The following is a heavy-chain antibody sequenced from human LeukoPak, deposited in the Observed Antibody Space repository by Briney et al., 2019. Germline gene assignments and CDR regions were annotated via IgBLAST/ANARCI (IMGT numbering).Heavy chain of an antibody. J-gene: IGHJ4*02. D-gene: IGHD3-10*01. CDR3: AREVSSGNSDRYFDS. CDR1: GFTFSSYA. Sequence: HPGGSLRLSCAASGFTFSSYAMSWVRQAPGKGLVWVSRIYGDESITNYADSVKGRFTISRDNAKHTLYLQMNSLRAEDTAVYYCAREVSSGNSDRYFDSWGQGTLVTVSS. V-gene: IGHV3-74*01. CDR2: IYGDESIT.